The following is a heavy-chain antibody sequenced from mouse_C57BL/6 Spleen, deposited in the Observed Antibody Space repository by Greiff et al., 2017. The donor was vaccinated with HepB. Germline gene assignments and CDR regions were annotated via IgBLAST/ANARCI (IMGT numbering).Heavy chain of an antibody. J-gene: IGHJ1*03. CDR2: ISSGSSTI. CDR3: ARRGRSYWYFDV. D-gene: IGHD1-1*01. V-gene: IGHV5-17*01. Sequence: EVMLVESGGGLVKPGGSLKLSCAASGFTFSDYGMHWVRQAPEKGLEWVAYISSGSSTIYYADTVKGRFTISRDNAKNTLFLQMTSLRSEETAMYYWARRGRSYWYFDVWGTGTTVTVAS. CDR1: GFTFSDYG.